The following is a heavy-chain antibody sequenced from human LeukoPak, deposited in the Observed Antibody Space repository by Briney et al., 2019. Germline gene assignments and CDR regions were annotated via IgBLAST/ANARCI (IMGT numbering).Heavy chain of an antibody. V-gene: IGHV3-33*01. CDR2: IWYDGSNQ. CDR1: GFTFSTYG. CDR3: ASGSGYNFGNFDY. D-gene: IGHD5-18*01. Sequence: PGRSLRLSCAASGFTFSTYGMHWVRQAPGKGLEWVAVIWYDGSNQYYADSVKGRFTISRDNSKNALYLQMDSLRAEDTAVYYCASGSGYNFGNFDYWGQGTLVTVSS. J-gene: IGHJ4*02.